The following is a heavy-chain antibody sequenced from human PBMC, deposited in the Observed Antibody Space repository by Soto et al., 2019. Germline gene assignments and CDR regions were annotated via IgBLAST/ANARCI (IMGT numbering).Heavy chain of an antibody. D-gene: IGHD6-6*01. Sequence: QVQLVESGGGVVQPGRSLRLSCAASGFTFSSYGMHWVRQAPGKGLEWVAVIWYDGSNKYYADSVKGRFTISRDNSKNTLYLQMNSLRAEDTAVYYCARERGAARPHYGMDVWGQGTTVTVSS. CDR3: ARERGAARPHYGMDV. CDR1: GFTFSSYG. CDR2: IWYDGSNK. J-gene: IGHJ6*02. V-gene: IGHV3-33*01.